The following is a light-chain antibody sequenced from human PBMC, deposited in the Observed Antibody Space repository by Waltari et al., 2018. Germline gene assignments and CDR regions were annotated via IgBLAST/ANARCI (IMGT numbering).Light chain of an antibody. Sequence: QSALTQPASVSGSPGQSVTIFCTGTSNDVGGYNSVAWYQQHPGQAHSVIFYDVSDRPSAVSNRFSVSKSGNTASLTISGLQAEDEADYYCSSQSSNNVVLFGGGTKLTVL. CDR2: DVS. CDR3: SSQSSNNVVL. V-gene: IGLV2-14*01. J-gene: IGLJ2*01. CDR1: SNDVGGYNS.